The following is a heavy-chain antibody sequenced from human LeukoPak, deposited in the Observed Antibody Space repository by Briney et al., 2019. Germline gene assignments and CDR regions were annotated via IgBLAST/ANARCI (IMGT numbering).Heavy chain of an antibody. CDR2: ISSSSSYI. J-gene: IGHJ5*02. V-gene: IGHV3-21*01. Sequence: GGSLRLSCVVSGFTISSHSMNWVRQAPGKGLEWVSSISSSSSYIYYADSVKGRFTISRDNAKNSLYLQMNSLRAEDTAVYYCARDRAGDNWLDPWGQGTLVTVSS. D-gene: IGHD6-19*01. CDR1: GFTISSHS. CDR3: ARDRAGDNWLDP.